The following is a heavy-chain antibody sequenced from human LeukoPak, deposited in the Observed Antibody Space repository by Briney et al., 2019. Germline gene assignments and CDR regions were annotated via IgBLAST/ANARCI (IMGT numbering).Heavy chain of an antibody. D-gene: IGHD6-6*01. CDR2: ISGSGGST. V-gene: IGHV3-23*01. CDR3: APGGARQDWFDP. CDR1: GFTFSSYA. Sequence: GGSLRLSCAASGFTFSSYAMSWVRQAPGKGLEWVSAISGSGGSTYYADSVKGRFTISRDNSKNTLYLQMNSLRAEDTAVYYCAPGGARQDWFDPWGQGTLVTVSS. J-gene: IGHJ5*02.